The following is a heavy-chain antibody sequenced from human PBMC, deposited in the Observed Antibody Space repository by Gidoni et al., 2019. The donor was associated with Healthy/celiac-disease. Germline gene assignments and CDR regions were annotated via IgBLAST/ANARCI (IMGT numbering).Heavy chain of an antibody. J-gene: IGHJ4*02. D-gene: IGHD3-10*01. Sequence: QLQLQESGPGLVKPSETLSLTCTVSGGSISRSSYYWGWIRQPPGKGLEWIGSIYYSGSTYYNPSLKSRVTISVDTSKNQFSLKLSSVTAADTAVYYCARHSSYYYGSGSYWVGEDYFDYWGQGTLVTVSS. CDR3: ARHSSYYYGSGSYWVGEDYFDY. CDR2: IYYSGST. V-gene: IGHV4-39*01. CDR1: GGSISRSSYY.